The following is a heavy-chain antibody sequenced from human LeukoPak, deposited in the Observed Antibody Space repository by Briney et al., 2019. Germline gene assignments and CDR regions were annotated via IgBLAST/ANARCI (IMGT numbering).Heavy chain of an antibody. D-gene: IGHD6-13*01. CDR2: IYYSGST. CDR1: GGSISSYY. V-gene: IGHV4-59*08. Sequence: SETLSLTCTVSGGSISSYYWSWIRQRPGKGLEWIGYIYYSGSTNYNPSLKSRVTISVDTSKNQFSLKLSSVTAADTAVYYCASSSWYGRIDYWGQGTLVTVSS. CDR3: ASSSWYGRIDY. J-gene: IGHJ4*02.